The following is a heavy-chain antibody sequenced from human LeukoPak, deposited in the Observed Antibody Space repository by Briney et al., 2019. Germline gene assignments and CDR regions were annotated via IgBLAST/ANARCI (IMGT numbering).Heavy chain of an antibody. CDR1: GFTFSSYS. D-gene: IGHD2-15*01. V-gene: IGHV3-21*01. CDR3: ARGKTSQDIVTRKTYNWFDP. CDR2: ISSSSSYI. J-gene: IGHJ5*02. Sequence: GGSLRLSCAASGFTFSSYSMNWVRQAPGKGLEWISSISSSSSYIYYADSVKGQFTISRDNAKNSLYLQMNSLRAEDTAVYYCARGKTSQDIVTRKTYNWFDPWGQGTQVTVSS.